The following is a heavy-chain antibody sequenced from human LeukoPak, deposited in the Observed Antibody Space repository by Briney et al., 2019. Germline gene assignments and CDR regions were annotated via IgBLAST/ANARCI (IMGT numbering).Heavy chain of an antibody. D-gene: IGHD6-19*01. V-gene: IGHV3-74*01. J-gene: IGHJ4*02. CDR2: INSDGSST. CDR3: AKGGIAVTGRYYFDC. Sequence: GGSLRLSCAASGFTFSNYWLHWVRQAPGKGLVWVSRINSDGSSTSYAESVKGRFTISRDNSKNTLYLQMNSLITEDTAVYYCAKGGIAVTGRYYFDCWGQGTPVTVSS. CDR1: GFTFSNYW.